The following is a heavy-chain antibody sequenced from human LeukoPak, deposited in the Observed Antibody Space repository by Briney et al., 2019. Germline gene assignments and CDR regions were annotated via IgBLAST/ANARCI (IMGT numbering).Heavy chain of an antibody. Sequence: SGPTLVKPTQTLTLTCTFSGFSLSTSGVGVGWIRQPPGKALEWLALIYWNDDKRYSPSLKSRLTITKDTSKNQVVLTMANMDPVDTATYYCAHSRKWIQLFDYWGQGTLVTVSS. D-gene: IGHD5-18*01. CDR2: IYWNDDK. CDR1: GFSLSTSGVG. CDR3: AHSRKWIQLFDY. V-gene: IGHV2-5*01. J-gene: IGHJ4*02.